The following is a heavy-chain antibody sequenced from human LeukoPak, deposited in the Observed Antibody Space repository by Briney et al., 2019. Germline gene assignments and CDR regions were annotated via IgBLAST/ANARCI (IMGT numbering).Heavy chain of an antibody. J-gene: IGHJ4*02. CDR2: IYTSGST. CDR3: ARHSPLITGTTRAYFDY. D-gene: IGHD1-7*01. Sequence: SETLSLTCTVSGDSISSANYYWGWVRQPPGKGLEWIGYIYTSGSTNYNPSLKSRVTISVDTSKNQFSLKLSSVTAADTAVYYCARHSPLITGTTRAYFDYWGQGTLVTVSS. CDR1: GDSISSANYY. V-gene: IGHV4-61*05.